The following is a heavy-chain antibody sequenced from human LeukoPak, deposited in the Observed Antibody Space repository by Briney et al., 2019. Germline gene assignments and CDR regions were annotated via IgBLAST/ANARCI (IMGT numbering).Heavy chain of an antibody. Sequence: GGSLRLSCAASGFTFDDYAMHWVRQAPGKGLEWVSIISWDGGSTYYADSVKGRFTISRDNSKNSLYLQMNSLRAEDTALYYCAKDRDCSGGSCYSVPRFYYMDVWGKGTTVTVSS. D-gene: IGHD2-15*01. CDR1: GFTFDDYA. V-gene: IGHV3-43D*03. CDR3: AKDRDCSGGSCYSVPRFYYMDV. CDR2: ISWDGGST. J-gene: IGHJ6*03.